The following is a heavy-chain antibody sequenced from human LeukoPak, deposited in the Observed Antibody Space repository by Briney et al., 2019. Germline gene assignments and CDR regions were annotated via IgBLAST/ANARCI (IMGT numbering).Heavy chain of an antibody. CDR1: GYTFTSYG. CDR2: ISAYNGNT. D-gene: IGHD1-26*01. J-gene: IGHJ4*02. CDR3: AKSHSGSYYRPFDY. V-gene: IGHV1-18*01. Sequence: ASVKVSCKASGYTFTSYGISWVRQAPGQGLEWMGWISAYNGNTNYAQKLQGRVTMTTDTSTSTAYMELRSLRAEDTALYYCAKSHSGSYYRPFDYWGQGTLVTVSS.